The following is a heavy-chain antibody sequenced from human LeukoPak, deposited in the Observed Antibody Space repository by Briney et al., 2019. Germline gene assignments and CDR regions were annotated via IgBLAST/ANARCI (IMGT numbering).Heavy chain of an antibody. CDR1: GYSLTELA. CDR2: SDPEDVKT. V-gene: IGHV1-24*01. Sequence: ASVKVSCKISGYSLTELAIHWVRQAPGKGLEWMGGSDPEDVKTSFAEKFQGRVTFTEDTSTDTAFMELSRLRSDDTAVYYCATFQAYANSGHLRPYFDYWGQGTLVTVPS. D-gene: IGHD3-22*01. CDR3: ATFQAYANSGHLRPYFDY. J-gene: IGHJ4*02.